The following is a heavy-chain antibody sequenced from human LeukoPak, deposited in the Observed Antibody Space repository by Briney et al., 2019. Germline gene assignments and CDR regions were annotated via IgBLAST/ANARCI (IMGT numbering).Heavy chain of an antibody. CDR2: ISWNSGSI. V-gene: IGHV3-9*01. CDR3: AKDLRDGYNRPGDYFDY. Sequence: PGRSLRLSCAASGFTFDDYAMHWVRQAPGKGLEWVSGISWNSGSIGYADSVKGRFTISRDNAKNSLYLQMNSLRAEDTALYYCAKDLRDGYNRPGDYFDYWGQGTPVTVSS. D-gene: IGHD5-24*01. CDR1: GFTFDDYA. J-gene: IGHJ4*02.